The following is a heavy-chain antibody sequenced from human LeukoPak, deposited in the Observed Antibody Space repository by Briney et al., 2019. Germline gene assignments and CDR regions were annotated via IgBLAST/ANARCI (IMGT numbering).Heavy chain of an antibody. D-gene: IGHD5-18*01. Sequence: SETLSLTCTLSGGSISRYSWRWIRQPPEEGLEWSGYIYYSGSTNYSPSLKSRVNISVDTSKNQFSLKLSSVTAADTAVYYCARVGYSYGYSDYWGQGTLVTVSS. CDR1: GGSISRYS. V-gene: IGHV4-59*01. CDR2: IYYSGST. J-gene: IGHJ4*02. CDR3: ARVGYSYGYSDY.